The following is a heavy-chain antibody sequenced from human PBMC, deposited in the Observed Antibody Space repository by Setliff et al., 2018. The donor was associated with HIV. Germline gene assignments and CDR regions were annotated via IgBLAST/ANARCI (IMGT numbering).Heavy chain of an antibody. J-gene: IGHJ6*03. D-gene: IGHD3-9*01. Sequence: ASVKVSCKASGYTFTSYYMHWVRRAPGQGLEWMGIINPSGGGTTYARKFQGRVTVTRDTSTTTIYMELSGLRSEDTAVYYCARDYRTTDILSSGYMDVWGKGTTVTVSS. CDR1: GYTFTSYY. CDR2: INPSGGGT. V-gene: IGHV1-46*01. CDR3: ARDYRTTDILSSGYMDV.